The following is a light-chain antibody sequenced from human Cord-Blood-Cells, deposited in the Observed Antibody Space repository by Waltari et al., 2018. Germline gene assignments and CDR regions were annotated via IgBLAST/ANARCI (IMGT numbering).Light chain of an antibody. J-gene: IGLJ1*01. CDR3: MIWHSSAYV. V-gene: IGLV5-45*03. CDR1: SGLNVGPYR. CDR2: YKSDSDK. Sequence: QAVLTQPSSLSASPGASASLTCTLRSGLNVGPYRIYWYQQKPGSPPQYPLRYKSDSDKQQGSGVPSRFSGSKDASANAGILLISGLQSEDEADYYCMIWHSSAYVFGTGTKVTVL.